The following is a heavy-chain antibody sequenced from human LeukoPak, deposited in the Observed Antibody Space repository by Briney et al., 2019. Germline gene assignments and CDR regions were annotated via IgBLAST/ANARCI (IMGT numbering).Heavy chain of an antibody. CDR2: ISSSSSYI. J-gene: IGHJ4*02. CDR3: ARVKTYGDYSLDY. CDR1: GFTFSSYS. D-gene: IGHD4-17*01. V-gene: IGHV3-21*01. Sequence: GGSLRLSCAASGFTFSSYSMNWVRQAPGKGLEWVSSISSSSSYIYYADSVRGRFTISRDNAKSSLYLQMNSLRGDDTAVYYCARVKTYGDYSLDYWGQGTLVTVSS.